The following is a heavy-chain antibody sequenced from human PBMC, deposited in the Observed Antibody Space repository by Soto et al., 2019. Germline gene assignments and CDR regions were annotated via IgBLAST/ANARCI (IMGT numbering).Heavy chain of an antibody. CDR2: ISYDGSNK. Sequence: QVQLVESGGGVVQPGRSLRLSCAASGFTFSSYAMHWVRQAPGKGLEWVAVISYDGSNKYYADSVKGRFTISRDNSKNPLYLQMNSLRAEDTAVYYCARSYIDIVLVPAARCYYCYGMGVWGQGTTVTVSS. V-gene: IGHV3-30-3*01. CDR1: GFTFSSYA. J-gene: IGHJ6*02. CDR3: ARSYIDIVLVPAARCYYCYGMGV. D-gene: IGHD2-2*01.